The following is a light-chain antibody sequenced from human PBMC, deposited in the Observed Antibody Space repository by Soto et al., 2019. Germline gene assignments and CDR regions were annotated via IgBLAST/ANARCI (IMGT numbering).Light chain of an antibody. CDR3: QQYNSYWT. J-gene: IGKJ1*01. CDR1: QSISVW. V-gene: IGKV1-5*03. CDR2: KAS. Sequence: DIQITQSPSTLYASVGDRVTITCRASQSISVWLAWYQQKAGKAPNILIYKASRLESGVPSRFSGSGSGTEFTLTISSLQPDDFATYYCQQYNSYWTFDQGTKVDIK.